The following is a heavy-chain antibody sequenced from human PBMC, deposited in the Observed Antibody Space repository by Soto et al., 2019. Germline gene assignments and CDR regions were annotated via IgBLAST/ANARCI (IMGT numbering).Heavy chain of an antibody. D-gene: IGHD1-1*01. Sequence: GGSLRLSCAASGFTFSSYSMNWVRQAPGKGLEWVSSISSSSSYIYYADSVKGRFTISRDNAKNSLYLQMNSLRAEDTAVYYCARDRGTGTTGAFDIWGQGTMVTVSS. J-gene: IGHJ3*02. CDR2: ISSSSSYI. CDR1: GFTFSSYS. V-gene: IGHV3-21*01. CDR3: ARDRGTGTTGAFDI.